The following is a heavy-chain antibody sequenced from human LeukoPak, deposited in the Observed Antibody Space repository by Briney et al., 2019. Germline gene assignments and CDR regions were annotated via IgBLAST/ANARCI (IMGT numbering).Heavy chain of an antibody. CDR3: ATAVAGTLGGYYYYYMDV. CDR1: GGSISSYY. Sequence: SETLSLTCTVSGGSISSYYWSWIRQPAGKGLEWIARIYTSGSTNYNPALKSRVTMSVETSKNQCSLKLSYVTAADTAVYYCATAVAGTLGGYYYYYMDVWGKGTTVTVSS. D-gene: IGHD6-19*01. CDR2: IYTSGST. J-gene: IGHJ6*03. V-gene: IGHV4-4*07.